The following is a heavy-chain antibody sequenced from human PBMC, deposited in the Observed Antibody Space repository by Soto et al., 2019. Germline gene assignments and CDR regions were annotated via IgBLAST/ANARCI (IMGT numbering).Heavy chain of an antibody. CDR2: IIPIIGII. CDR1: GGTFSTYT. J-gene: IGHJ5*02. Sequence: SVKVSCKASGGTFSTYTITWVRQAPGQGLEWMGRIIPIIGIINYAQKFQGRVTVSADKFTGTAYMELTGLRSDDTAVYYCAGDPDSHYNDSHASSYPWGQGTLVTVSS. CDR3: AGDPDSHYNDSHASSYP. D-gene: IGHD4-4*01. V-gene: IGHV1-69*04.